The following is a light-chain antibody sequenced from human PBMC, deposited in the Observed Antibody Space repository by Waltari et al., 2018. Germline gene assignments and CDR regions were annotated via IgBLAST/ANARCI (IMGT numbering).Light chain of an antibody. V-gene: IGKV4-1*01. J-gene: IGKJ2*01. CDR1: QSLFHSPKNKNY. CDR3: HQYYTTPRT. CDR2: WAS. Sequence: DIEMTQSPDSLGVSLGERATITCKSSQSLFHSPKNKNYLAWYQQKRGQPPRLLISWASTRESGVPDRFSGSGSGTYFTLTISSLQAEDVAVYYCHQYYTTPRTFGQGTKLEIK.